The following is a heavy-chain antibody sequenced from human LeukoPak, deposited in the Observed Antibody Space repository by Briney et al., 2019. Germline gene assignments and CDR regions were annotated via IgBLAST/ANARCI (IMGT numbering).Heavy chain of an antibody. CDR1: GFAFISYG. V-gene: IGHV3-30*03. D-gene: IGHD3-3*01. J-gene: IGHJ4*02. Sequence: SGGSLRLSCAASGFAFISYGMHWVRQAPGKGLEWGAGISYDGSNKYYADSVKGRFTISRDNSKNTLYLQRNSLRAEDTAVYYCARDRYDFWSGYRDYWGQGTLVTVSS. CDR2: ISYDGSNK. CDR3: ARDRYDFWSGYRDY.